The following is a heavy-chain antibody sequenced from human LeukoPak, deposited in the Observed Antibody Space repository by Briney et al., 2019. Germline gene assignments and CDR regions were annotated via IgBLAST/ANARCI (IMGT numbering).Heavy chain of an antibody. CDR1: GYTFTGYY. D-gene: IGHD3-10*01. Sequence: ASVKVSCKASGYTFTGYYKHWVRQAPGQGLEWMGWINLNSGGTNYAQKFQGRVTMTRDTSISTAYMELSRLRSDDTAVYYCARAYGSGSYSANWFDPWGQGTLVTVSS. V-gene: IGHV1-2*02. J-gene: IGHJ5*02. CDR2: INLNSGGT. CDR3: ARAYGSGSYSANWFDP.